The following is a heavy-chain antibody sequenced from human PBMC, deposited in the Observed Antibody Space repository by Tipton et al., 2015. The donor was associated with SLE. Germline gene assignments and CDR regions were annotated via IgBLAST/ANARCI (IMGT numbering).Heavy chain of an antibody. J-gene: IGHJ4*02. CDR3: AKSGGFYFDS. CDR1: GFSFDNYA. Sequence: SLRLSCVVSGFSFDNYAVSWVRQSPAKGLEWVSIIYTGGGTSYGDSVQGRFTISKDPSKSTVYLQMKSLRAEDTAIYYCAKSGGFYFDSWGQGSLVTVSS. V-gene: IGHV3-23*03. D-gene: IGHD3-10*01. CDR2: IYTGGGT.